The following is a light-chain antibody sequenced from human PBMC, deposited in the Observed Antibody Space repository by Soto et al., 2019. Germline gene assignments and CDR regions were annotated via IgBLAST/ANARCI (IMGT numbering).Light chain of an antibody. CDR1: SRGVGAYSS. Sequence: QSVLTQPPSASGSPGQSVTVSCAGTSRGVGAYSSVAWYQQHPGKAPKLIIYEVTKRPSGVPDRFSGARSGNTAFLTVSGLQADDEADYYCSAHAGSNNYVFGTGTKVT. CDR2: EVT. J-gene: IGLJ1*01. V-gene: IGLV2-8*01. CDR3: SAHAGSNNYV.